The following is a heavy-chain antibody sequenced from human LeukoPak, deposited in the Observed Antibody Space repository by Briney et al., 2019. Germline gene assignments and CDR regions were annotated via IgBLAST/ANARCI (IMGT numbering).Heavy chain of an antibody. Sequence: GGSLRLSCAVSGFTFSNYALSWVRQAPGKGLEWVLGITSSGGSTFYADPVKGRFTISRDSSKNTLYLQMNSLRVDDTAVYYCAKQSQGFGSGSFFDYWGQGTLVTVFS. J-gene: IGHJ4*02. CDR1: GFTFSNYA. CDR3: AKQSQGFGSGSFFDY. CDR2: ITSSGGST. V-gene: IGHV3-23*01. D-gene: IGHD3-10*01.